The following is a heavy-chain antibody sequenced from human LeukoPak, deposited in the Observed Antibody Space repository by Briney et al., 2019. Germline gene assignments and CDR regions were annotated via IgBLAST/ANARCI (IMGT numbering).Heavy chain of an antibody. CDR2: IYYTGST. D-gene: IGHD3-9*01. CDR3: ARLSKGRYFDYIFDY. CDR1: GGSVSSTEFY. Sequence: PSETLSLTCTVSGGSVSSTEFYWGWIPQPPGKGLQWIGNIYYTGSTYYNPSLNSRVTMSVDTSQNRFSLKMTSVTAADTAVYYCARLSKGRYFDYIFDYWGQGTLVTVSS. J-gene: IGHJ4*02. V-gene: IGHV4-39*01.